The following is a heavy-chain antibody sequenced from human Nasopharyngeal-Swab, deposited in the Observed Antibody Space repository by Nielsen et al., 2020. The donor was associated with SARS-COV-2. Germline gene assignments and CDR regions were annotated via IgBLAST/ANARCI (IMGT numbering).Heavy chain of an antibody. CDR2: ISSDESTT. Sequence: GESLKISCAASGFSFSIYWMHWVRQPPGKGLVWVSGISSDESTTTYADSVKGRFTISRDNTKNTLYLEMNNLTPDDTATYYCAAPLTGLHYWGQGTLVTVSS. CDR1: GFSFSIYW. D-gene: IGHD1-20*01. J-gene: IGHJ4*02. CDR3: AAPLTGLHY. V-gene: IGHV3-74*01.